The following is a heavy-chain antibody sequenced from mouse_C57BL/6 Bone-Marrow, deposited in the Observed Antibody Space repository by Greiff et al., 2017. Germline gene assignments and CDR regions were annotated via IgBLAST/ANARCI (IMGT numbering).Heavy chain of an antibody. CDR2: IDPEDGDT. D-gene: IGHD1-1*01. CDR3: TTGYGSSWGDY. CDR1: GFNIKDYY. J-gene: IGHJ2*01. Sequence: EVKLMESGAELVRPGASVKLSCTASGFNIKDYYMHWVKQRPEQGLEWIGRIDPEDGDTEYAPKFPGKATMTADTSSNTAYLQLSSLTSEDTAVYYCTTGYGSSWGDYWGQGTTLTVSS. V-gene: IGHV14-1*01.